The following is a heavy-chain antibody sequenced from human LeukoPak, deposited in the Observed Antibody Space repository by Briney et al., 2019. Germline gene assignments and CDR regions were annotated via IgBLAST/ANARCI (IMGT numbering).Heavy chain of an antibody. Sequence: SETLSLTCTVSGVSISSGGYYWSWIRQHPGKGLEWIGYIYYSGSTYYNPSLKSRVTISVDTSKNQFSLKLSSVTAADTAVYYCARKGPPTDNYGDDYWGQGTLVTVSS. D-gene: IGHD4-17*01. CDR2: IYYSGST. V-gene: IGHV4-31*03. CDR1: GVSISSGGYY. J-gene: IGHJ4*02. CDR3: ARKGPPTDNYGDDY.